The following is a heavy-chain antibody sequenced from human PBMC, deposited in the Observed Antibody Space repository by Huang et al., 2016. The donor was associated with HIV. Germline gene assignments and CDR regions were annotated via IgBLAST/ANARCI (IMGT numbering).Heavy chain of an antibody. Sequence: QVQLQESGPGLVKPSETVSVTCTVSDDVTSNSYWGWIRQSPGRGLEWLGYISDTGTTNYNPALKSRVTISLATSKNQFSLTLSAVTAADTAVYFCARGGFNYGSFWDSWGQGTLVTVSS. CDR2: ISDTGTT. CDR1: DDVTSNSY. D-gene: IGHD5-18*01. J-gene: IGHJ5*01. CDR3: ARGGFNYGSFWDS. V-gene: IGHV4-59*01.